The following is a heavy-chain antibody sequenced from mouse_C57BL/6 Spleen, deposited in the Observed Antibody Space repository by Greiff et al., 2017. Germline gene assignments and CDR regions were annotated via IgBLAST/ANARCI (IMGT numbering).Heavy chain of an antibody. J-gene: IGHJ4*01. CDR3: AKNRGSTGTGAMDY. CDR2: IWRGGST. V-gene: IGHV2-5*01. Sequence: QVQLKQSGPGLVQPSQSLSITCTVSGFSLTSYGVHWVRQSPGKGLEWLGVIWRGGSTDYNAAFMSRLSITKDNSKSQVFFKMNSLQADDTAIYYWAKNRGSTGTGAMDYWGQGTSVTVSS. D-gene: IGHD4-1*02. CDR1: GFSLTSYG.